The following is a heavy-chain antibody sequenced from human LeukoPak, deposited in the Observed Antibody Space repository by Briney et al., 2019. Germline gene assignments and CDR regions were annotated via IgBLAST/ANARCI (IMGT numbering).Heavy chain of an antibody. Sequence: GGSLRLSCAASGFTFSSYGMHWVRQAPGKGLEWVAVIWYDGSNKYYADSVKGRFTISRDNSKNTLYPQMNSLRAEDTAVYYCARETSIAAASTPLGYYYYYMDVWGKGTTVTVSS. J-gene: IGHJ6*03. CDR3: ARETSIAAASTPLGYYYYYMDV. V-gene: IGHV3-33*01. CDR1: GFTFSSYG. D-gene: IGHD6-13*01. CDR2: IWYDGSNK.